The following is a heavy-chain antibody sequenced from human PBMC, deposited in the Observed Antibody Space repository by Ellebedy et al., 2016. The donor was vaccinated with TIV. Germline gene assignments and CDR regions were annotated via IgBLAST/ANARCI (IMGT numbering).Heavy chain of an antibody. J-gene: IGHJ5*02. CDR2: IWYDGSNK. CDR3: ARAPPGGQFDP. V-gene: IGHV3-33*01. Sequence: GESLKISCAASGFTFSSYGMHWVRQAPGKGLEWVAVIWYDGSNKYYADSVKGRFTISRDNSKNTLYLQMNSLRAEDTAVYYCARAPPGGQFDPWGQGTLVTVSS. CDR1: GFTFSSYG. D-gene: IGHD2-15*01.